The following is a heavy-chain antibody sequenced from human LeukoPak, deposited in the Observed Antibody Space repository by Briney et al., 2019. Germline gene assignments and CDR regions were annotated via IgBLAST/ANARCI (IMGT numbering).Heavy chain of an antibody. J-gene: IGHJ4*02. CDR3: ARDTPQHLKRFDY. CDR2: INTYNGKT. Sequence: SVKVSCKAPGYTLNKFGMSWVRQATGQGLEWLGWINTYNGKTKLGEKFQGRVTMTTDTSTSTVYMELTSLRTDDTAVYFCARDTPQHLKRFDYWGQGTLVTVSS. CDR1: GYTLNKFG. V-gene: IGHV1-18*01. D-gene: IGHD6-13*01.